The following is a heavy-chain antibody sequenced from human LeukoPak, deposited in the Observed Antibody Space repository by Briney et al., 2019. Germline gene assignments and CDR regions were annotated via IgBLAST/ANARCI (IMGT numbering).Heavy chain of an antibody. J-gene: IGHJ4*02. CDR1: GGSISSGGYY. CDR2: IYYSGST. Sequence: SQTLSLTCTVSGGSISSGGYYWSWIRQPPGKGLEWIGYIYYSGSTYYNPSLKSRVTISVDTSKNQFPLKLSSVTAADTAVYYCARSIGDRTDYWGQGTLVTVSS. D-gene: IGHD2-21*01. V-gene: IGHV4-31*03. CDR3: ARSIGDRTDY.